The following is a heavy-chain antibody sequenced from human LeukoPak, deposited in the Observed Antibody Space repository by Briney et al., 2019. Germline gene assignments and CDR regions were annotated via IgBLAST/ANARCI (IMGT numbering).Heavy chain of an antibody. D-gene: IGHD3-3*01. Sequence: GRSLRLSCAASGFTFSSYGMHWVRQAPGKGLEWVAVISYDGSNKYYADSVKGRFTISRDNSKNTLYLQMNSLRAEDTAVYYCAKGEFIYDFWSGYSDDAFDIWGLGTMVTVSS. V-gene: IGHV3-30*18. CDR1: GFTFSSYG. J-gene: IGHJ3*02. CDR3: AKGEFIYDFWSGYSDDAFDI. CDR2: ISYDGSNK.